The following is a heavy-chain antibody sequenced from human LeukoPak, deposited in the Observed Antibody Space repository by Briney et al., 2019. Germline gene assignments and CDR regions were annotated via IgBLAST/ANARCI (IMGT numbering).Heavy chain of an antibody. V-gene: IGHV3-21*01. CDR1: GFTFSSYS. J-gene: IGHJ4*02. CDR3: ARGAAAALYTLFDY. D-gene: IGHD6-13*01. CDR2: ISSSSSYI. Sequence: PGGSLRLSCAASGFTFSSYSMNWVRQAPGKGLEWVSSISSSSSYIYYADSVKGRFTISRDNAKNSLYLQMNSLRAEDTAVYYCARGAAAALYTLFDYWGQGTLVTVSS.